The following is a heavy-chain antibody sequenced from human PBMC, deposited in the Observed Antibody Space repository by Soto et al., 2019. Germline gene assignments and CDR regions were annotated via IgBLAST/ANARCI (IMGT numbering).Heavy chain of an antibody. D-gene: IGHD7-27*01. CDR2: IYKSATT. CDR3: ARGRYCLTGRCFPNWFDS. J-gene: IGHJ5*01. Sequence: SGALSLTCSVSGDSISNLDYFWAWIRQPPGQALEYIGYIYKSATTYYNPSFESRVAISVDTSKSQFSLNVTSVTAADTAVYFCARGRYCLTGRCFPNWFDSWGQGALVTVSS. CDR1: GDSISNLDYF. V-gene: IGHV4-30-4*01.